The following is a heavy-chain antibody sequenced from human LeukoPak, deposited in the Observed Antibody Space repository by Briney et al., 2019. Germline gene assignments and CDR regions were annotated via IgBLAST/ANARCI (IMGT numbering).Heavy chain of an antibody. D-gene: IGHD6-13*01. CDR3: ARDAGYSSSWYQGYYYYYMDV. CDR1: GYTFTSYG. Sequence: ASVKVSCKASGYTFTSYGISWVRQAPGQGLEWMGWISAYNGNTNHAQKLQGRVTMTTDTSTSTAYMELRSLRSDDTAVYYCARDAGYSSSWYQGYYYYYMDVWGKGTTVTVSS. CDR2: ISAYNGNT. J-gene: IGHJ6*03. V-gene: IGHV1-18*01.